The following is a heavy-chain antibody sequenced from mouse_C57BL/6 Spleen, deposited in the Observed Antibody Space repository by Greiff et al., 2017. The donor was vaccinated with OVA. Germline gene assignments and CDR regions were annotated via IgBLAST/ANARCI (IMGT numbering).Heavy chain of an antibody. CDR1: GYTFTSYW. CDR3: ARSYGSSFSYYFDY. V-gene: IGHV1-69*01. J-gene: IGHJ2*01. CDR2: IDPSDSYT. Sequence: QVQLKQSGAELVMPGASVKLSCKASGYTFTSYWMHWVKQRPGQGLEWIGEIDPSDSYTNYNQKFKGKSTLTVDKSSSTAYMQLSSLTSEDSAVYYCARSYGSSFSYYFDYWGQGTTLTVSS. D-gene: IGHD1-1*01.